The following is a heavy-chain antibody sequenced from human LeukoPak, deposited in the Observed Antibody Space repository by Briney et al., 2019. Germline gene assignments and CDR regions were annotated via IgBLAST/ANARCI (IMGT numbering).Heavy chain of an antibody. CDR2: IRYDGSNK. J-gene: IGHJ6*03. Sequence: GGSLRLSCAASGFTFSSYAMHWVRQAPGKGLEWVTFIRYDGSNKYYADSVKGRFTISRDNSKNTLYLQMNSLRAEDTAVYYCAKGSKEVLFTRNHYMDVWGKGTTVTISS. D-gene: IGHD1-14*01. CDR1: GFTFSSYA. V-gene: IGHV3-30*02. CDR3: AKGSKEVLFTRNHYMDV.